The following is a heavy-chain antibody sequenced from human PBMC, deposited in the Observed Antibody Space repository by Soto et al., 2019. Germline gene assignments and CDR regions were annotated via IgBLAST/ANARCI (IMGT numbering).Heavy chain of an antibody. CDR1: GFTFSSYA. D-gene: IGHD2-21*01. V-gene: IGHV3-30-3*01. Sequence: GGSLRLSCAASGFTFSSYAMHWVRQAPGKGLEWVAVISYDGSNKYYADSVKGRFTISRDDSKNTLYLQMNSLRAEDTAVYYCARDHPAVANRFYYYYGMDVWGQGTTVTVSS. J-gene: IGHJ6*02. CDR2: ISYDGSNK. CDR3: ARDHPAVANRFYYYYGMDV.